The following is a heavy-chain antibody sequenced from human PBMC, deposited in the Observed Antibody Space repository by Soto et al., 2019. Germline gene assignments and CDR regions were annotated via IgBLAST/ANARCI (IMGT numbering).Heavy chain of an antibody. CDR1: GYIFTDHL. V-gene: IGHV1-2*02. D-gene: IGHD3-22*01. J-gene: IGHJ4*02. Sequence: ASVKVSCKTSGYIFTDHLIHWVRQSPGQGLQWVGWVHPDSGGTNVAQAFQDRVTMTADTSITTAYMDLARLRPDDAAIFYCARGAQGFFPVSGIYFYFDHWGQGTPVTVSS. CDR2: VHPDSGGT. CDR3: ARGAQGFFPVSGIYFYFDH.